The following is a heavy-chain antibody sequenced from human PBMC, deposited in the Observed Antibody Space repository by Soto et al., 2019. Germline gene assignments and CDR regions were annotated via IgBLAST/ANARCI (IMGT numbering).Heavy chain of an antibody. CDR3: AKGDENYDILTGYWFDY. J-gene: IGHJ4*02. Sequence: GGSLRLSCAASGFTFSSYAMSWVRQAPGKGLEWVSAISGSGGSTYYADSVKGRFTISRDNSKNTLYLQMNSLRAEDTAVYYCAKGDENYDILTGYWFDYWGQGTLVTVSS. V-gene: IGHV3-23*01. D-gene: IGHD3-9*01. CDR2: ISGSGGST. CDR1: GFTFSSYA.